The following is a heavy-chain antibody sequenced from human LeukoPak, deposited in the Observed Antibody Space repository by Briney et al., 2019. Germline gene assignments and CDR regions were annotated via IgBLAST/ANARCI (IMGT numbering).Heavy chain of an antibody. CDR2: IYYSGST. D-gene: IGHD3-10*01. CDR3: ARGQWRELNNWFDP. CDR1: GGSISSYY. V-gene: IGHV4-59*01. Sequence: SETLSLTCTVSGGSISSYYWSWIRQPPGKGLEWIGYIYYSGSTNYNPSLKSRVTISVDTSKNQFSLKLSSVTAADTAEYYCARGQWRELNNWFDPWGQGTLVTVSS. J-gene: IGHJ5*02.